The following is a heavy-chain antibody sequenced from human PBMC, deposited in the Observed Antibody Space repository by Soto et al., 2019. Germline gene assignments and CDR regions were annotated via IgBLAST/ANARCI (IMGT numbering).Heavy chain of an antibody. D-gene: IGHD5-18*01. CDR2: IWYDGSNK. CDR1: GFTFSSYG. CDR3: ARDPYVDTAMVHYGMDV. Sequence: GGSLRLSCAASGFTFSSYGMHWVRQAPGKGLEWMAVIWYDGSNKYYADSVKGRFTISRDNSKNTLYLQMNSLRAEDTAVYYCARDPYVDTAMVHYGMDVWGQGTTVTVSS. V-gene: IGHV3-33*01. J-gene: IGHJ6*02.